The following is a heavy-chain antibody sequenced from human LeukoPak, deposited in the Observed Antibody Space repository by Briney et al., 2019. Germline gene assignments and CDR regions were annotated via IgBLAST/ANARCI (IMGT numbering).Heavy chain of an antibody. J-gene: IGHJ4*02. CDR3: AGTPYYYDSSGYYY. CDR1: GFTVSSNY. D-gene: IGHD3-22*01. CDR2: IYSGGST. V-gene: IGHV3-53*01. Sequence: PGGSLRLSCAASGFTVSSNYMSWVRQAPGKGLEWVSVIYSGGSTYYADSVKGRFTISRDNSKNTLYLQMNSLRAEGTAVYYCAGTPYYYDSSGYYYWGQGTLVTVSS.